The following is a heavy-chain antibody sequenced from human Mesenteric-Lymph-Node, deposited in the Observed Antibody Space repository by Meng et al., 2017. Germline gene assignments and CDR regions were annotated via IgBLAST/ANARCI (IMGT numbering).Heavy chain of an antibody. V-gene: IGHV1-18*01. Sequence: ASVKVSCKASGYTFTSYGISWVRQAPGQGLEWMGWISAYNGNTNYAQKLQGRVTMTTDTSTSTAYMELRSLRSDDTAVYYCARDIPIFLLVSQGDDAFDIWGQGTMVTVSS. CDR1: GYTFTSYG. D-gene: IGHD3-9*01. J-gene: IGHJ3*02. CDR2: ISAYNGNT. CDR3: ARDIPIFLLVSQGDDAFDI.